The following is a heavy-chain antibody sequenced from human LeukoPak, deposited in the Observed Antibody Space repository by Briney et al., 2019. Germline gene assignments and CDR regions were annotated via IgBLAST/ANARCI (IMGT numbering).Heavy chain of an antibody. J-gene: IGHJ6*02. Sequence: GASLQISCKGSGYSFANYWIGWVRQLPGKGLDWMGIIFPGDSDTRYSPSFQGQVTISADKSISTAYLQWSRLKASDTAMYYCARHRGPTYYYYGMDVRGQGTTVTVSS. V-gene: IGHV5-51*01. CDR1: GYSFANYW. CDR2: IFPGDSDT. CDR3: ARHRGPTYYYYGMDV.